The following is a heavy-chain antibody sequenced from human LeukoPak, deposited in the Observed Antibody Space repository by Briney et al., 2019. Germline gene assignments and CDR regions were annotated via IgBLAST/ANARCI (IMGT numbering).Heavy chain of an antibody. V-gene: IGHV3-23*01. CDR3: AKDIVSDIVATWGAFDI. D-gene: IGHD5-12*01. J-gene: IGHJ3*02. Sequence: GGSLRLSCAASGFTFSSYAMSWVRQAPGKGLEWVSAISGSGGSTYYADSVKGRFTISRDNAKNSLYLQMNSLRAEDTALYYCAKDIVSDIVATWGAFDIWGQGTMVTVSS. CDR1: GFTFSSYA. CDR2: ISGSGGST.